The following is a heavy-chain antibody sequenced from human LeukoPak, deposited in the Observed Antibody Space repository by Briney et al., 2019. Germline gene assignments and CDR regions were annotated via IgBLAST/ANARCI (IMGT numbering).Heavy chain of an antibody. J-gene: IGHJ6*02. D-gene: IGHD3-3*01. CDR1: GFTFSSYG. CDR3: ARESAHYDFWSGYLPYYYYGMDV. V-gene: IGHV3-33*01. CDR2: IWYDGSNK. Sequence: GGSLRLSCAASGFTFSSYGMHWVRQAPGKGLEWVAVIWYDGSNKYYADSVKGRFTISRDNSKNTLYLQMNSLRAEDTAVYYCARESAHYDFWSGYLPYYYYGMDVWGQGTTVTVSS.